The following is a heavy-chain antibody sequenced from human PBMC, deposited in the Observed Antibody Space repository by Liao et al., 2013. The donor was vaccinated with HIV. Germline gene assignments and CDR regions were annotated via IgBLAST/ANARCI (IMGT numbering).Heavy chain of an antibody. CDR1: GGSFSGYY. CDR2: INHSGST. Sequence: QVQLQQWGAGLLKPSETLSLTCAVYGGSFSGYYWSWIRQPPGKGLEWIGEINHSGSTNYNPSLKSRVTISVDTSKNQFSLKLSSVTAADTAVYYCARAVPIDYWGQGTLVTVSS. V-gene: IGHV4-34*01. D-gene: IGHD2-2*01. CDR3: ARAVPIDY. J-gene: IGHJ4*02.